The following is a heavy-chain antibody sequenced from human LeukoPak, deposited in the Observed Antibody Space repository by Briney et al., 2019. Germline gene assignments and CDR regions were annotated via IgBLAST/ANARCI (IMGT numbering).Heavy chain of an antibody. V-gene: IGHV3-73*01. CDR2: IRSEAKSYAT. Sequence: PGGSLRLSCAASGFTFSGSAMHWVRQASGKGLEWVGRIRSEAKSYATAYAASVKGRFTISRDDSKNTAYLQMNSLKTEDTAVYYCTRHRPYSSGWSSTGLFYYYYMDVWGKGTTVTVSS. J-gene: IGHJ6*03. CDR3: TRHRPYSSGWSSTGLFYYYYMDV. CDR1: GFTFSGSA. D-gene: IGHD6-19*01.